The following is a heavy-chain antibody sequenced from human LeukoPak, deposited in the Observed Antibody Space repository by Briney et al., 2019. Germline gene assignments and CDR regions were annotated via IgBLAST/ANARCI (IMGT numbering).Heavy chain of an antibody. J-gene: IGHJ4*02. CDR1: GFTVSSNY. CDR3: ARDSPFRAYRSCYSDY. D-gene: IGHD6-6*01. CDR2: IYSDSSA. V-gene: IGHV3-66*01. Sequence: GGSLRLSCAASGFTVSSNYMSWVRQAPGKGLEWVSVIYSDSSAYYADSVKGRFTISRDNSRNTLYLQMNSLRAEDTAVYYCARDSPFRAYRSCYSDYWGQGTLVTVSS.